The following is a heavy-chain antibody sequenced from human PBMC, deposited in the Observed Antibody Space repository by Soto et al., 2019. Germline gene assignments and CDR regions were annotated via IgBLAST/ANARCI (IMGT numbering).Heavy chain of an antibody. J-gene: IGHJ4*02. V-gene: IGHV1-69*06. CDR3: ARNGIAAAGTLGPFDY. Sequence: SVKGSCKAAGGTFSSYAISWVRQAPVQGLEWMGGIIPIFGTANYAQKFQGRVTITADKSTSTAYMELSSLRSEDTAVYYCARNGIAAAGTLGPFDYWGQGTLVTVSS. CDR2: IIPIFGTA. CDR1: GGTFSSYA. D-gene: IGHD6-13*01.